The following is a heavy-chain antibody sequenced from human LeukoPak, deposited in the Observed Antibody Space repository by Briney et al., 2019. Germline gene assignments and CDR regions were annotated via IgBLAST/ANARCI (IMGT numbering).Heavy chain of an antibody. Sequence: SVKVSCKASGYSFNDKYLHWVRQAPGQGLEWMGSINPNSGGTNYAQKFQGRVTMTTDTSMSTAYMELSRLTSDDTAVYYCARAGGRSWFDPWGQGTLVTVSS. J-gene: IGHJ5*02. V-gene: IGHV1-2*02. CDR2: INPNSGGT. CDR3: ARAGGRSWFDP. CDR1: GYSFNDKY.